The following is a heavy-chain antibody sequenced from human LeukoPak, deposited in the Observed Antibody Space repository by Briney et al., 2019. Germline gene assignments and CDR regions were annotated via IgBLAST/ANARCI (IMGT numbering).Heavy chain of an antibody. J-gene: IGHJ6*04. Sequence: GGSLRLSCAASGFTFSSYAMSWVRQAPGKGLEWVSAISGSGGSTYYADSVKGRFTISRDNAKNSLYLQMNSLRAEDTAVYYCARGHLNYDFWSGTGVDVWGKGTTVTVSS. CDR1: GFTFSSYA. D-gene: IGHD3-3*01. CDR3: ARGHLNYDFWSGTGVDV. V-gene: IGHV3-23*01. CDR2: ISGSGGST.